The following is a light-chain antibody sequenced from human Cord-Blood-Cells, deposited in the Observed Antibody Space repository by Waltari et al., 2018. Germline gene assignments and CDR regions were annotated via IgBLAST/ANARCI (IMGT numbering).Light chain of an antibody. CDR3: QSADSSGTYLYV. CDR1: ALPKQY. Sequence: SYELTQPPSVSVSPGQTVRITCSGDALPKQYAYWYQQKPGQAPVLVIYKDSERPSGIPDRFSGSSSGTTVTLTISGVQAEDEADYYCQSADSSGTYLYVFGTGTKVTVL. CDR2: KDS. J-gene: IGLJ1*01. V-gene: IGLV3-25*03.